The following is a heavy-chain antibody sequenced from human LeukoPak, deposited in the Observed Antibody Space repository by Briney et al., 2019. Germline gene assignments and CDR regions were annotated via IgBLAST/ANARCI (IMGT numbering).Heavy chain of an antibody. Sequence: SETLSLTCTVSGGSISSYYWSWIRQPPGKGLEWIGYIYYSGSTNYNPSLKSRVTISVDTSKYQFSLKLSSVTAADTAVYYCARVGATIHYFDYWGQGTLVTVSS. V-gene: IGHV4-59*01. D-gene: IGHD1-26*01. CDR1: GGSISSYY. CDR3: ARVGATIHYFDY. CDR2: IYYSGST. J-gene: IGHJ4*02.